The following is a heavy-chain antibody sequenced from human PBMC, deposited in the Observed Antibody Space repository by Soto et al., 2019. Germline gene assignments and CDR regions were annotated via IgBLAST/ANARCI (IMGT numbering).Heavy chain of an antibody. CDR1: GGSISSGGYY. V-gene: IGHV4-31*03. Sequence: QVQLQESGPGLVKPSQTLSLTCTVSGGSISSGGYYWSWIRQHPGKGLEWIGYIYYSGSTYYNPFLKGRVTISVDTSKNQFSLVLSSVTGAGPAVYYGARVGDDGAFDIGGQGTMVTVSS. CDR2: IYYSGST. CDR3: ARVGDDGAFDI. J-gene: IGHJ3*02. D-gene: IGHD4-17*01.